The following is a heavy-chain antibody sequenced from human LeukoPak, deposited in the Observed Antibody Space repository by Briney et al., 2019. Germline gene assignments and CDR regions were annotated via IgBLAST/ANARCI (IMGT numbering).Heavy chain of an antibody. CDR2: NYPGDSDT. J-gene: IGHJ4*02. CDR3: ARLLDGGYGHDGLFDY. CDR1: GYSFNHLW. Sequence: GESLKIPCKGSGYSFNHLWLGWAPQIPGKGLEWMGHNYPGDSDTRYSPSFQGQVTISADKSSSTAYLQWSSLKASDTAMYYCARLLDGGYGHDGLFDYWGQGTLVTVSS. V-gene: IGHV5-51*01. D-gene: IGHD5-12*01.